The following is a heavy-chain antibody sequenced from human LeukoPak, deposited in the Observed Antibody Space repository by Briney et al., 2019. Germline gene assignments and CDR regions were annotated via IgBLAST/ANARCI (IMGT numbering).Heavy chain of an antibody. Sequence: SVKVSCKASGYTFTSYYMHWVRQAPGQGLEWMGRIIPILGIANYAQKFQGRVTITADKSTSTAYMELSSLRSEDTAVYYCASTTYSSGWLVDYWGQGTLVTVSS. D-gene: IGHD6-19*01. J-gene: IGHJ4*02. V-gene: IGHV1-69*02. CDR1: GYTFTSYY. CDR2: IIPILGIA. CDR3: ASTTYSSGWLVDY.